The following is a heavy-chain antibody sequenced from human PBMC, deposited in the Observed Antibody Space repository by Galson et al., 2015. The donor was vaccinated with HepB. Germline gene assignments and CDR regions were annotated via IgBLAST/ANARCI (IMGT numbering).Heavy chain of an antibody. CDR1: GFTFTSYA. Sequence: SLRLSCAASGFTFTSYAMSWVRQTPGKGLEWVAAISGNNLTTYYAESVQGRFTMSRDNSKNTLYLQMNSLRAEDTAVYYCAKGEYFDFWSGSYPPIRYWGQGTLVTVSS. V-gene: IGHV3-23*01. J-gene: IGHJ4*02. CDR3: AKGEYFDFWSGSYPPIRY. CDR2: ISGNNLTT. D-gene: IGHD3-3*01.